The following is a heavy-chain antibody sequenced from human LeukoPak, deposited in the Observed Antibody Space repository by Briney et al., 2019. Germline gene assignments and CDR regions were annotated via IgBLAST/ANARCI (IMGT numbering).Heavy chain of an antibody. CDR3: TKDRQGPNQYHMDV. CDR1: GFTFSSLW. CDR2: INQDGGTT. V-gene: IGHV3-7*01. Sequence: GGSLRLSCAASGFTFSSLWMSWVRQAPGRGPEWVANINQDGGTTYYVASVKGRFTITRDNAKNSLSLQMSSLRAEDTAVYYCTKDRQGPNQYHMDVWGKGTTVTVSS. J-gene: IGHJ6*03.